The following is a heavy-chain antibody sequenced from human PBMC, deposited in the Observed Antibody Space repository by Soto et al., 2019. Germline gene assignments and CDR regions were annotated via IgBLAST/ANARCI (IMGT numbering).Heavy chain of an antibody. CDR1: GGSMSSYY. D-gene: IGHD6-13*01. CDR2: IYYSGST. Sequence: SETLSLTCTVSGGSMSSYYWSWIRQPPGKGLEWIGYIYYSGSTSYNPSLKSRVTISVDTSKNQFSLKLNSLTAADTAVYYCARVSSSRSNYCDYWGQGXPVTVSS. J-gene: IGHJ4*02. V-gene: IGHV4-59*01. CDR3: ARVSSSRSNYCDY.